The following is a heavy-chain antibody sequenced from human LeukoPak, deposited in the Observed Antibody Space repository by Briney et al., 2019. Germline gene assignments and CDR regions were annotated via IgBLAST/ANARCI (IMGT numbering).Heavy chain of an antibody. D-gene: IGHD7-27*01. V-gene: IGHV3-74*01. J-gene: IGHJ4*02. Sequence: GGSLRLSCTASGFTLSSFWMNWVRQVPGKGPVWVSHINPDGTEIAYADSVKGRFTISRDNAKNTLYLQMNSLKAEGTAVYYCLKNGLGTLPYDCWGQGTLVTVSS. CDR3: LKNGLGTLPYDC. CDR2: INPDGTEI. CDR1: GFTLSSFW.